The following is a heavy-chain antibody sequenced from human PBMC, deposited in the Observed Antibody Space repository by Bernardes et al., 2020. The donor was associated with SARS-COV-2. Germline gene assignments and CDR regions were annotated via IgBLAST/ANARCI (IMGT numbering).Heavy chain of an antibody. J-gene: IGHJ6*02. CDR3: ARVQVSWSGGEYYYSMDV. CDR1: GYIFSIYG. D-gene: IGHD3-10*01. V-gene: IGHV1-18*04. CDR2: ISAYNGDT. Sequence: ASVKVSCKASGYIFSIYGISWVRQAPGQGLEWLGWISAYNGDTKSAEKFQDRVTMTTDTSTSSASMELRSLRSDDTAIYYCARVQVSWSGGEYYYSMDVWGQGTTVTVSS.